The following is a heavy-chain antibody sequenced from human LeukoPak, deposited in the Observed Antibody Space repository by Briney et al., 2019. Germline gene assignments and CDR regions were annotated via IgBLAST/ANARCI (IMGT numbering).Heavy chain of an antibody. CDR1: GGSISSNSYY. V-gene: IGHV4-39*01. CDR2: IYYSGST. J-gene: IGHJ5*02. Sequence: SETLSLTCAVSGGSISSNSYYWGWIRQPPGKGLEWIGSIYYSGSTYYNPSLKSRLTFSVDTSKNQFSLNLDSVTAADTAVYYCARSSEDFYGSGKFDPWGQGTLVTVSS. D-gene: IGHD3-10*01. CDR3: ARSSEDFYGSGKFDP.